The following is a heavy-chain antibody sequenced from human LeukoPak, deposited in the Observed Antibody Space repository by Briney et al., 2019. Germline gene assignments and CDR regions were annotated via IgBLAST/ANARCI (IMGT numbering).Heavy chain of an antibody. J-gene: IGHJ4*02. Sequence: PGRSLRLSCAASGFTFSSYGMHWVRQAPGKGLEWVAVIWYDGSNKYYADSVKGRFTISRDNSKNTLYLQMNSLRAEDTAVYYCAQSIESEIYDYGSGSYLDYWGQGTLVTVSS. CDR1: GFTFSSYG. D-gene: IGHD3-10*01. CDR3: AQSIESEIYDYGSGSYLDY. V-gene: IGHV3-33*06. CDR2: IWYDGSNK.